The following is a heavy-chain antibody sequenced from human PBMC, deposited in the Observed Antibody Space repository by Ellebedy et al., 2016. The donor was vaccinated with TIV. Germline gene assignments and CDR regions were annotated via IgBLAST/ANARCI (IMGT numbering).Heavy chain of an antibody. Sequence: GESLKISCAASGFTFSSYSMNWVRQAPGKGLEWVSSISSSSSYIYYADSVKGRFTISRDNAKNSLYLQMNSLRAEDTAVYYCARGYCGGDCYSGGDYWGQGTLVTVSS. CDR1: GFTFSSYS. J-gene: IGHJ4*02. CDR2: ISSSSSYI. V-gene: IGHV3-21*01. CDR3: ARGYCGGDCYSGGDY. D-gene: IGHD2-21*01.